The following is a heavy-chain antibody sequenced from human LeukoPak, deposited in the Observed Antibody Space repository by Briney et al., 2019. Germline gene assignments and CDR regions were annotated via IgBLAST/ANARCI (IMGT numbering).Heavy chain of an antibody. J-gene: IGHJ4*02. CDR1: GFTFDSFY. CDR3: ARVHSGSYWPRDFDY. D-gene: IGHD1-26*01. CDR2: IKQDGSEK. V-gene: IGHV3-7*01. Sequence: GGSLTLSCTTSGFTFDSFYMNWVRQAPGKGLEWVTNIKQDGSEKYYVDSVKGRFTISRDNAKNSLYLQMNSLRAEDTAVYYCARVHSGSYWPRDFDYWGQGSLASVSS.